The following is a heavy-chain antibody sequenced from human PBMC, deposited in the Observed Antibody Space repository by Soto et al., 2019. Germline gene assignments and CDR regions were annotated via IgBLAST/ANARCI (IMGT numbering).Heavy chain of an antibody. J-gene: IGHJ3*01. CDR1: GFTFSNND. CDR3: ATRPLLPGAP. Sequence: VQLVESGGGLIQPGGSLRLSCAASGFTFSNNDMNWVRQAPGKGLEWVSLIYSGGSTYYADSVKGRFTISRDNSKNTLYLQMSSLRAEDTAVYYCATRPLLPGAPWGQGTMVTVSS. V-gene: IGHV3-53*01. CDR2: IYSGGST. D-gene: IGHD3-22*01.